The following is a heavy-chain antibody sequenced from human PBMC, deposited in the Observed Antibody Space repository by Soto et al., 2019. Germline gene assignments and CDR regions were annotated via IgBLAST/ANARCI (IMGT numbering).Heavy chain of an antibody. J-gene: IGHJ5*02. CDR1: GFTFSDYY. CDR3: ARDTYAGSYYDFWSGYYTVESGWFDP. V-gene: IGHV3-11*01. Sequence: GGSLRLSCAASGFTFSDYYMSWIRQAPGKGLEWVSYISSSGSTIYYADSVKGRFTISRDNAKNSLYLQMNSLRAEDTAVYYCARDTYAGSYYDFWSGYYTVESGWFDPWGQGTLVTVSS. D-gene: IGHD3-3*01. CDR2: ISSSGSTI.